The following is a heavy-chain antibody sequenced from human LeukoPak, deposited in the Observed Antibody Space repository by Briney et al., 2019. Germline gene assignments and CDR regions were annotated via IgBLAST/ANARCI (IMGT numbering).Heavy chain of an antibody. CDR2: IDHSGRP. CDR3: ARGHLPYFDWFSLPYYGLDV. V-gene: IGHV4-34*01. CDR1: GESLSDYY. D-gene: IGHD3-9*01. Sequence: PSETLSLTCAVYGESLSDYYWSWIRQPPGKGLEWIGEIDHSGRPNFRPSLENRVTISVDTSKNQISLNLTSVTAADTAVYFCARGHLPYFDWFSLPYYGLDVWGQGTTVTVSS. J-gene: IGHJ6*02.